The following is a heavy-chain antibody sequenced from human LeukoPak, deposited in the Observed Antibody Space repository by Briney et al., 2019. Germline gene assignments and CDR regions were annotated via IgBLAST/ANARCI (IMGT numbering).Heavy chain of an antibody. CDR1: GGSISSSSYY. CDR3: ARGEQLWIPFDY. V-gene: IGHV4-39*01. J-gene: IGHJ4*02. Sequence: SETLSLTCTVSGGSISSSSYYWGWIRQPPGKGLEWIGSIYYSGSTYYNPSLKSRVTISVDTSKNQFSLKLSSVTAADTAVYYCARGEQLWIPFDYWGQGTLVTVSP. CDR2: IYYSGST. D-gene: IGHD5-18*01.